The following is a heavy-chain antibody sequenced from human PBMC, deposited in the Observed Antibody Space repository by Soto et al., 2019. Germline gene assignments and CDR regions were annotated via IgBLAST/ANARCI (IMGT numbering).Heavy chain of an antibody. V-gene: IGHV4-59*01. J-gene: IGHJ3*02. CDR3: AREALRRRLWSGEVIGDAFDI. CDR1: GGSISSYY. CDR2: IYYSGST. D-gene: IGHD3-10*01. Sequence: SETLSLTCTVSGGSISSYYWSWIRQPPGKGLEWIGYIYYSGSTNYNPSLKSRVTISVDTSKNQFSLKLSSVTAADTAVYYCAREALRRRLWSGEVIGDAFDIWGQGTMVTVSS.